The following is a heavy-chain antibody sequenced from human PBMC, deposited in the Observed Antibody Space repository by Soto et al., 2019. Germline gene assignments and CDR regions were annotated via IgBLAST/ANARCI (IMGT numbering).Heavy chain of an antibody. CDR1: GFTFSSYA. CDR3: AKNFRILWFGEPWLGDAYYFDY. V-gene: IGHV3-23*01. D-gene: IGHD3-10*01. CDR2: ISGSGGST. Sequence: GGSLRLSCAASGFTFSSYAMSWVRQAPGKGLEWVSAISGSGGSTYYADSVKGRFTISRDNSKNTLYLQMNSLRAEDTAVYYCAKNFRILWFGEPWLGDAYYFDYWGQGTLVTVSS. J-gene: IGHJ4*02.